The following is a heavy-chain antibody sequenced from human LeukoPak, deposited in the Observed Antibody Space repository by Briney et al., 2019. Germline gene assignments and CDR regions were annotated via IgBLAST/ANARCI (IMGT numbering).Heavy chain of an antibody. Sequence: PSETLSLTCAVSGGSISSSNWWSWVRQPPGKGLEWIGYIYHSGSTYYNPSLKSRVTISVDRSKNQFSLKLSSVTAADTAVYYCARESIVVVPAAIYYYYMDVWGKGTTVTVSS. CDR1: GGSISSSNW. CDR3: ARESIVVVPAAIYYYYMDV. V-gene: IGHV4-4*02. CDR2: IYHSGST. D-gene: IGHD2-2*01. J-gene: IGHJ6*03.